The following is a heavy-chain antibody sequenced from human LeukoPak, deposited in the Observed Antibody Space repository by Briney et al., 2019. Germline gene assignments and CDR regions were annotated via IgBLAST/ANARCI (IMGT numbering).Heavy chain of an antibody. V-gene: IGHV3-11*04. J-gene: IGHJ4*02. CDR2: ISSSGSTI. D-gene: IGHD6-19*01. CDR3: ARDGGSAWILDY. CDR1: GFTVSSNY. Sequence: PGRSLRLSCAASGFTVSSNYMSWVRQAPGKRLEWVSYISSSGSTIYYADSVKGRFTITRDNAKNSLYLQMNSLRAEDTAVYYCARDGGSAWILDYWGQGTLVIVSS.